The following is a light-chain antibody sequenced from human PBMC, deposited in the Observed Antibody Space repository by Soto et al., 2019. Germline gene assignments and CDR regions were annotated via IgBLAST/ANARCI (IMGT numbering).Light chain of an antibody. CDR1: SSDVGSYNY. CDR3: SSYTIVSTDV. CDR2: EVS. Sequence: QSALTQPASVSGSPGQSITISCTGTSSDVGSYNYVSWYQQHPGNAPKLLIFEVSRRPSGISNRFSGSKSGNTASLTISGLQAEDEADYYCSSYTIVSTDVFGTGTKLTVL. J-gene: IGLJ1*01. V-gene: IGLV2-14*01.